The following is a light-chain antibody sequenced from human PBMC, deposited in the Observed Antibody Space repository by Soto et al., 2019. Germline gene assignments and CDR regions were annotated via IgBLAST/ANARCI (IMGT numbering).Light chain of an antibody. CDR3: CSYAGSNTSV. Sequence: QSVLTQPRSVSGSPGQSVIISCTGTNSDVGAYDYVSWYQQHPGKAPKLIIYDVTKRPSGVPDRFSASKSGNTASLTISGLQAEDEADYYCCSYAGSNTSVFGGGTQLTVL. CDR2: DVT. CDR1: NSDVGAYDY. V-gene: IGLV2-11*01. J-gene: IGLJ3*02.